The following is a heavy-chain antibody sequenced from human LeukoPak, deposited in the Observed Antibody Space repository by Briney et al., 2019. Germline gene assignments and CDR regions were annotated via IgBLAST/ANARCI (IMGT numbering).Heavy chain of an antibody. CDR3: ARDGDSSGYYSY. V-gene: IGHV4-59*11. D-gene: IGHD3-22*01. CDR1: GGSISSHY. CDR2: IYYSGST. J-gene: IGHJ4*02. Sequence: SETLSLTCTVSGGSISSHYWSWIRPPPGKGLEWIGYIYYSGSTNYNPSLKSRVTISVDTSKNQFSLKLSSVTAADTAVYYCARDGDSSGYYSYWGQGTLVTVSS.